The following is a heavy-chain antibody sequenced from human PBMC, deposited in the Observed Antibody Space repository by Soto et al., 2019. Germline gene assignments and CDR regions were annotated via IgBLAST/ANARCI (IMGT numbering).Heavy chain of an antibody. CDR3: AKMVGGYSYCSDLDD. V-gene: IGHV3-23*01. CDR2: ISGSGGNT. Sequence: GGSLRLSCAASGFTFTDFAMTWVRQAPGKGLEWVTSISGSGGNTYYADSVTGRFTISSDNSNNTLYLQMNSLRAEDTAVYYCAKMVGGYSYCSDLDDWGRGTLVTVSS. D-gene: IGHD5-18*01. J-gene: IGHJ4*02. CDR1: GFTFTDFA.